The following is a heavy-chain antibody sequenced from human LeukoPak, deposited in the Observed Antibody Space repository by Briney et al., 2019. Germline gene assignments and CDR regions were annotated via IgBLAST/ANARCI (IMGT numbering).Heavy chain of an antibody. V-gene: IGHV1-69*13. CDR2: IIPIFGAA. CDR1: GGTFSSYA. J-gene: IGHJ6*03. D-gene: IGHD5-24*01. Sequence: GASVKVSCKASGGTFSSYAISWVRQAPGQGVEGMGGIIPIFGAANYAQKFQGRVTITADESTSTAYMELSSLRSDDTAVYYCARAEGRDGYNYTWYYHYMDLWGKGPTVTISS. CDR3: ARAEGRDGYNYTWYYHYMDL.